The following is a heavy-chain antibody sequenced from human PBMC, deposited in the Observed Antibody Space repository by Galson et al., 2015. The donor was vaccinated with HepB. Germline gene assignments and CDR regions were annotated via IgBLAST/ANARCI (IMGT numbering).Heavy chain of an antibody. J-gene: IGHJ4*02. CDR3: ARHNSGYGDDY. Sequence: SCKISGYSFTRYWIGWVRQMPGKGLEWMGIIYPGDSDTRYSPSFQGQVTISADKSISTAYVQWSGLKASDTAMYYCARHNSGYGDDYWGQGTLVTVSS. V-gene: IGHV5-51*01. CDR2: IYPGDSDT. CDR1: GYSFTRYW. D-gene: IGHD5-12*01.